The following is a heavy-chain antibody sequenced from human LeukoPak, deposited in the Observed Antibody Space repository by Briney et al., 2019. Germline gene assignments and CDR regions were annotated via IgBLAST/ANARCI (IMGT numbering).Heavy chain of an antibody. CDR1: GFSVSAHY. CDR2: LYTGGDT. D-gene: IGHD3-10*01. Sequence: PGGSLRPSCAVSGFSVSAHYMSWVRQAPGKGLECVSFLYTGGDTYYADSVKGRFTISRDNSKNTLYLQMNGLRAEDTAVYYCARGPGSRGIFDYWGQGTLVTVSS. J-gene: IGHJ4*02. V-gene: IGHV3-53*01. CDR3: ARGPGSRGIFDY.